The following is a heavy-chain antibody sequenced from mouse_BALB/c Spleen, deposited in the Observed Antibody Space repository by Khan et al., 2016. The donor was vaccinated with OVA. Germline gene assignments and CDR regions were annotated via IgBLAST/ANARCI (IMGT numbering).Heavy chain of an antibody. J-gene: IGHJ4*01. CDR1: GHTFTKYG. V-gene: IGHV9-3-1*01. CDR3: ARPPYFSYVKDN. Sequence: SGPELKKPGETVKISCKASGHTFTKYGMNWVKQAPGKGLKWMGWINTYTGEPTYADDFNGRFAFSLETSASTAYLQINNLKNEDTATYFCARPPYFSYVKDNWGQGTSVTVSS. CDR2: INTYTGEP. D-gene: IGHD2-10*01.